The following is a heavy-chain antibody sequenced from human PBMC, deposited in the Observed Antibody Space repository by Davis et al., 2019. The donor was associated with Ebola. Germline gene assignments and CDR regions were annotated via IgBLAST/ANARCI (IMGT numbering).Heavy chain of an antibody. CDR2: IYYSGST. V-gene: IGHV4-61*05. CDR3: ARGHLGTS. Sequence: MPSETLSLTCTVSGGSISSSSYYWGWIRQPPGKGLEWIGYIYYSGSTNYNPSLKSRVTISVDKSKNQFSLKLSSVTAADTAVYYCARGHLGTSWGQGTLVTVSS. CDR1: GGSISSSSYY. J-gene: IGHJ5*02.